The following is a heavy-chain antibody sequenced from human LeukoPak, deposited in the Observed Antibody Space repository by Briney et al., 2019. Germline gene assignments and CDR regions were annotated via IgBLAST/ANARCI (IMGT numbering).Heavy chain of an antibody. Sequence: SVKVSCKASGGTFSSYAISWVRQAPGQGLEWMGGIIPIFGTANYAQKFQGRVTITTDESTSTAYMELSSLRSEDTAVYYCATDILRYSDWLLPYWGQGTLVTVSS. V-gene: IGHV1-69*05. CDR3: ATDILRYSDWLLPY. CDR2: IIPIFGTA. J-gene: IGHJ4*02. D-gene: IGHD3-9*01. CDR1: GGTFSSYA.